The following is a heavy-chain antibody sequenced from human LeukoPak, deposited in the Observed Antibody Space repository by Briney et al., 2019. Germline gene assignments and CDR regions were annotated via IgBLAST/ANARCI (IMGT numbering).Heavy chain of an antibody. Sequence: GGSLRLSCAASGFTFSNYAMHWVRQAPGKGLEYVSAISSDGGSTFYANSVKGRFTISRDNSKSTLYLQMGSLRAEDTAVYYCARSFACGGQGTLVTVSA. CDR3: ARSFAC. CDR2: ISSDGGST. CDR1: GFTFSNYA. J-gene: IGHJ4*02. V-gene: IGHV3-64*01.